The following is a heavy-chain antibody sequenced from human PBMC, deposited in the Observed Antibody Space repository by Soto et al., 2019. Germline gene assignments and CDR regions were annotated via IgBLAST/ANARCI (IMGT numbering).Heavy chain of an antibody. J-gene: IGHJ3*02. D-gene: IGHD2-15*01. CDR1: GFTFSSYW. CDR2: IKQDGSEK. CDR3: ARYCSGGSCYSGAFDI. Sequence: GGSLRLSCAASGFTFSSYWMSWVRQAPGKGLEWVANIKQDGSEKYYVDSVKGRFTISRDNAKNSLYLQMNSLRAEDTAVYYCARYCSGGSCYSGAFDIWGQGTMVTV. V-gene: IGHV3-7*01.